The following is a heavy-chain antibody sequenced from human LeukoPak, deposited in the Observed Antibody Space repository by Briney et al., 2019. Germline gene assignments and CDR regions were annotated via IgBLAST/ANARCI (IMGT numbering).Heavy chain of an antibody. CDR3: ARGPPPLIAARPSWYFDL. CDR1: GGSISSHY. Sequence: SETLSLTCTVSGGSISSHYWSWIQQPPGEGLEWSGYIYYSRSANYNPSLKGRVTFSVDTSKNQSSLKLSSVTAADTAVYHCARGPPPLIAARPSWYFDLWGRGTLVTVSS. V-gene: IGHV4-59*11. J-gene: IGHJ2*01. CDR2: IYYSRSA. D-gene: IGHD6-6*01.